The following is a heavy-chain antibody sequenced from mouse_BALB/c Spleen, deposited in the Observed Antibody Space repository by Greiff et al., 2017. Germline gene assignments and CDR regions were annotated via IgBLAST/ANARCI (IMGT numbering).Heavy chain of an antibody. CDR3: ASYDGYDYAMDY. CDR1: GFSLTSYG. D-gene: IGHD2-3*01. Sequence: VQRVESGPGLVAPSQSLSITCTVSGFSLTSYGVHWVRQPPGKGLEWLGVIWAGGSTNYNSALMSRLSISKDNSKSQVFLKMNSLQTDDTAMYYCASYDGYDYAMDYWGQGTSVTVSS. V-gene: IGHV2-9*02. J-gene: IGHJ4*01. CDR2: IWAGGST.